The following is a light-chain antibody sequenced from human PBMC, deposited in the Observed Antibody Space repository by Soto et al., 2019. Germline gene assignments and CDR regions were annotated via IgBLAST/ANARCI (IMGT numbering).Light chain of an antibody. V-gene: IGKV3-20*01. Sequence: EIVLTQSPGTLSLSPGERATLSCRASQSVSSSHLAWYQQKPGQAPRLLIYGASTRATGIPDRFSGSGSGTDFTLTISRLEPEDFVVYYCQQYGSSPPLTFGGGTQVEIK. CDR1: QSVSSSH. CDR2: GAS. J-gene: IGKJ4*01. CDR3: QQYGSSPPLT.